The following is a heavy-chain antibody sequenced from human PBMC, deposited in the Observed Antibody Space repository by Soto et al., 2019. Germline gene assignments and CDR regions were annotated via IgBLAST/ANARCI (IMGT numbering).Heavy chain of an antibody. J-gene: IGHJ6*02. CDR3: AREIVVVPVSDYYGMDV. CDR2: IIPIFGTA. CDR1: GGTFSSYA. Sequence: VKVSCKASGGTFSSYAISWVRQAPGQGLEWMGGIIPIFGTANYAQKFQGRVTITADESTSTAYMELSSLRSEDTAVYYCAREIVVVPVSDYYGMDVWGQGTTVTVSS. V-gene: IGHV1-69*13. D-gene: IGHD2-2*01.